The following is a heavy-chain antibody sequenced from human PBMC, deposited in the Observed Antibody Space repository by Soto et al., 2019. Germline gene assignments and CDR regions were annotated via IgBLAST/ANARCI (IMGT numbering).Heavy chain of an antibody. D-gene: IGHD6-13*01. V-gene: IGHV1-18*01. J-gene: IGHJ4*02. CDR3: ARSLAVPAAGNFDY. CDR1: GYTFTSYG. CDR2: ISAYNGNT. Sequence: GASVKVSCKASGYTFTSYGISWVRQAPGQGLEWMGWISAYNGNTNYAQKLQGRVTMTTDTSTSTAYMELSSLRSEDTAVYYCARSLAVPAAGNFDYWGQGTPVTGSS.